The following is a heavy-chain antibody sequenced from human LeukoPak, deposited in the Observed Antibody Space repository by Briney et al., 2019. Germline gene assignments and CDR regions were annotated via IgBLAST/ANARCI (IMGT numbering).Heavy chain of an antibody. D-gene: IGHD6-13*01. CDR3: AREVRGSWYVGYYYYYMDV. CDR1: GYTFTSYG. V-gene: IGHV1-18*01. J-gene: IGHJ6*03. Sequence: ASVKVSCKASGYTFTSYGISWVRQAPGQGLEWMGWISAYNGNTNYAQKLQGRVTMTTDTSTSTAYMELRSLRSDDTAAYYCAREVRGSWYVGYYYYYMDVWGKGTTVTISS. CDR2: ISAYNGNT.